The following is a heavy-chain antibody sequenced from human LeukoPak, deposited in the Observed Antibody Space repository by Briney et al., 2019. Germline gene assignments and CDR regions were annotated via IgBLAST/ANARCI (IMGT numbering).Heavy chain of an antibody. CDR3: AKDMKVRGIMSIDY. V-gene: IGHV3-23*01. D-gene: IGHD3-10*01. CDR2: ISGGGGST. Sequence: PGGSLRLSCAASGFTFSSFAMSWVRQAPGKGLEWVSTISGGGGSTYYADSVKGRSTISRDNSKNTVHLQMNSLRAEDTAIYYCAKDMKVRGIMSIDYWGQGTLVTVSS. J-gene: IGHJ4*02. CDR1: GFTFSSFA.